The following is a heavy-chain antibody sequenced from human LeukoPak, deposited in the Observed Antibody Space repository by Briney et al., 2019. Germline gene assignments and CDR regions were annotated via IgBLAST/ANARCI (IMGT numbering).Heavy chain of an antibody. D-gene: IGHD2-21*02. V-gene: IGHV3-20*04. CDR1: GFTFDDYG. CDR3: ARETIVVVTEYAFDI. J-gene: IGHJ3*02. CDR2: INWNGGST. Sequence: GGSLRLSCAASGFTFDDYGMSWVRHAPGKGLEWVSGINWNGGSTVYADSVKGRFSISRDNAKNSLYLQMNSLRAEDTALYYCARETIVVVTEYAFDIWGQGTMVTVSS.